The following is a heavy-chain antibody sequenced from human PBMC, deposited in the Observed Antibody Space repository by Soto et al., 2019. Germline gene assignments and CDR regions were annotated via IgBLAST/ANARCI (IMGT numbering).Heavy chain of an antibody. CDR2: IMPVFPTP. CDR1: GGTFSTSA. J-gene: IGHJ6*02. Sequence: QVQLVQSGAEVKKPGSSVKVSCKASGGTFSTSAISWVRQAPGQGLEWVGGIMPVFPTPDYAQNFQGRVTITADEATTTAYLELTSLRADDTAVYYCARDKDRLQLGGNYYYILDVWGQGTAITVSS. D-gene: IGHD1-1*01. V-gene: IGHV1-69*12. CDR3: ARDKDRLQLGGNYYYILDV.